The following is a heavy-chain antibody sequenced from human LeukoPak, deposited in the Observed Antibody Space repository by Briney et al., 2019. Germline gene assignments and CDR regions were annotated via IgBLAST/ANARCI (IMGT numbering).Heavy chain of an antibody. CDR2: ISSSSSYT. D-gene: IGHD3-10*01. V-gene: IGHV3-21*01. CDR3: ARDRVRSSFLNDAFDI. Sequence: GGSLRLSCAASGFTFSSYEMNWVRQAPGKGLEWVSSISSSSSYTYYADSVKGRFTISRDNAKNSLYLQMNSLRAEDTAVYYCARDRVRSSFLNDAFDIWGQGTMVTVSS. CDR1: GFTFSSYE. J-gene: IGHJ3*02.